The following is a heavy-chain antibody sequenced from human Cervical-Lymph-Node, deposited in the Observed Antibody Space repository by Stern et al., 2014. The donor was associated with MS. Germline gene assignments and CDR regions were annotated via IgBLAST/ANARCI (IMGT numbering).Heavy chain of an antibody. V-gene: IGHV1-69*17. CDR1: GDTFSNFG. CDR3: ARSWGPLDN. J-gene: IGHJ4*02. CDR2: FIPKAAVG. Sequence: VQLVESGAEVKQPGSSIKVSCKASGDTFSNFGITWVRQGPGQGLEWIGGFIPKAAVGSYARNFQGRVTITADKATSTVYMELSSLNFDDTAVYYCARSWGPLDNWGQGTLVIVSS. D-gene: IGHD7-27*01.